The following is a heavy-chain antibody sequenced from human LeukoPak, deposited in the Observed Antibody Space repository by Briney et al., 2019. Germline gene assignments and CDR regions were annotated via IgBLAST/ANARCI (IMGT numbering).Heavy chain of an antibody. J-gene: IGHJ4*02. D-gene: IGHD1-1*01. Sequence: PSETLSLTCDVSGYSIRSNYYWGWIRQPPGKGLEWIGSIYHSGSTYYNSSLKSRVTISVATSKTQFSLKLRSVTAADTAVYYCARNVSYSFDYWGQGTLVTVSS. V-gene: IGHV4-38-2*01. CDR1: GYSIRSNYY. CDR2: IYHSGST. CDR3: ARNVSYSFDY.